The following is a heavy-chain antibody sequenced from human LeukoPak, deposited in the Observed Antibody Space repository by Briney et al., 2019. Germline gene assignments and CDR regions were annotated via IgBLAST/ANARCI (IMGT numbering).Heavy chain of an antibody. CDR3: ARLDRTYYYGSGSYYPRVSRNFDY. D-gene: IGHD3-10*01. V-gene: IGHV4-38-2*02. CDR1: GYSISSGYY. Sequence: SETLSLTCTVSGYSISSGYYWGWIRQPPGKGLEWIGSIYHSGSTYYNPSLKSRVTISVDTSKNQFSLKLSSVTAADTAVYYCARLDRTYYYGSGSYYPRVSRNFDYWGQGTLVTVSS. J-gene: IGHJ4*02. CDR2: IYHSGST.